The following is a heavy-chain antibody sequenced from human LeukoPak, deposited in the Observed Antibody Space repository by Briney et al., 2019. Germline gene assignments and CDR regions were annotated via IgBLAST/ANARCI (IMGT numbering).Heavy chain of an antibody. Sequence: GGSLRLSCAASGFTFSGDWMHWVRQAPGKGLVWVSRMNPDGSTINYADSVKGRSTISRDNAKSTLYLQMNSLRAEDTAVYYCARALGSPLDYWGQGTLVTVSS. CDR2: MNPDGSTI. V-gene: IGHV3-74*01. CDR3: ARALGSPLDY. D-gene: IGHD1-26*01. CDR1: GFTFSGDW. J-gene: IGHJ4*02.